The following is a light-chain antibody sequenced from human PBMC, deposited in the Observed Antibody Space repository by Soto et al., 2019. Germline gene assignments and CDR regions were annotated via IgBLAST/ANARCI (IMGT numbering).Light chain of an antibody. J-gene: IGKJ2*01. Sequence: EIVMTQSPATLSVSPGERATLSCRASQSVSINLAWYQQKPGQAPRLLFYGASNRATGIPARFSGSGSGTDFTLTISSLQSEDFAVYYGQQSHNWPYTFGQGTKLEIK. CDR2: GAS. V-gene: IGKV3-15*01. CDR3: QQSHNWPYT. CDR1: QSVSIN.